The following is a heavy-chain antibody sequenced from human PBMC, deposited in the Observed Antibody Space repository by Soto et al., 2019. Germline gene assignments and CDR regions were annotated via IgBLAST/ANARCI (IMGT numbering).Heavy chain of an antibody. CDR1: GYTFTSYG. CDR3: ARVLRYFDWLLNYYYGMDV. J-gene: IGHJ6*02. Sequence: ASVKVSCKSSGYTFTSYGISCVRQAPGQGLEWMGWISAYNGNTNYAQKLQGRVTMTTDTSTSTAYMELRSLRSDDTAVYYCARVLRYFDWLLNYYYGMDVWGQGTTVTVSS. D-gene: IGHD3-9*01. CDR2: ISAYNGNT. V-gene: IGHV1-18*01.